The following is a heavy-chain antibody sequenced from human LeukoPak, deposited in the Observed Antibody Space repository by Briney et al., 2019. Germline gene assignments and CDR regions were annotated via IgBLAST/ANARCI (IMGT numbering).Heavy chain of an antibody. D-gene: IGHD3-10*01. CDR3: ANRGRYYFDF. Sequence: PGGSLKLSCAASGFTFTNYEMTWVRLAPEKGLERLSYISSSGTTTYYADSVKGRFTISRDNSKNTLSLQMNSLRAEDTAVYYCANRGRYYFDFWGQGTLVTVSS. V-gene: IGHV3-48*03. CDR2: ISSSGTTT. CDR1: GFTFTNYE. J-gene: IGHJ4*02.